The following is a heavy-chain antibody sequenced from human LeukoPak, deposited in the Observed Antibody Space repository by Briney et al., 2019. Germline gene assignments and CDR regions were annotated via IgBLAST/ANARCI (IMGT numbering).Heavy chain of an antibody. J-gene: IGHJ4*02. CDR3: ARGQAYYDFWSGHSSPDY. CDR1: GGSFSGYY. Sequence: PSETLSLTCAVYGGSFSGYYWSWIRQPPGKGLEWIGEINHSGSTNYNPSLKSRVTISVDTSKNQFSLKLRSVTAADTAVYYCARGQAYYDFWSGHSSPDYWGQGTLVTVSS. CDR2: INHSGST. V-gene: IGHV4-34*01. D-gene: IGHD3-3*01.